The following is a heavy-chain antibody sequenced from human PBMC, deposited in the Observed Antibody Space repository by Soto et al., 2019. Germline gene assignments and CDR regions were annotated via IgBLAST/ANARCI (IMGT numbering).Heavy chain of an antibody. CDR2: IIPILGET. D-gene: IGHD3-16*01. CDR3: ARGLGGRMDD. J-gene: IGHJ6*02. Sequence: QVQLVQSGAEVKKPGSSVRVSCKASGTIFSSYTISWVRQAPGQGLEWMGRIIPILGETNSAQKFQGRVTLTADKSTNTAYMELNSLRLEDTAGYYCARGLGGRMDDWGQGTTVTVSS. V-gene: IGHV1-69*08. CDR1: GTIFSSYT.